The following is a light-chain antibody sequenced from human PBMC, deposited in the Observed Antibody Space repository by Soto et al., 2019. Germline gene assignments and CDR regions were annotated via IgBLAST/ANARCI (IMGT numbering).Light chain of an antibody. J-gene: IGKJ4*01. Sequence: EIVLTQSPATLSLSPGERATLSCRASQSVGTYLAWYQQKPGQAPRLLIYDASIRATGIPARFSGSGSGTDFTHTISSLEPEDFAVYYCQQRSNWPPRTFGGGTKLEIE. V-gene: IGKV3-11*01. CDR2: DAS. CDR1: QSVGTY. CDR3: QQRSNWPPRT.